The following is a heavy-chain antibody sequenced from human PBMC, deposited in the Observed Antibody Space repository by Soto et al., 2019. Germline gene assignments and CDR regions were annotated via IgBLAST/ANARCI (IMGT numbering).Heavy chain of an antibody. J-gene: IGHJ5*02. CDR1: GGTFSSYA. Sequence: QVQLVQSGAEVKKPGSSVKVSCKASGGTFSSYAISWVGQAPGQGLEWMGGIIPIFGTANYAQKFQGRVTITADESTSTAYMELSSLRSEDTDVYYCARERAEGSYSNGNWFDPWGQVTLVTVSS. D-gene: IGHD3-10*01. CDR2: IIPIFGTA. V-gene: IGHV1-69*01. CDR3: ARERAEGSYSNGNWFDP.